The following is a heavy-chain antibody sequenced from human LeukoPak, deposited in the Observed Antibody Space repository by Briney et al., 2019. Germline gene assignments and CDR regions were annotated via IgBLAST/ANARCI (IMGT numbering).Heavy chain of an antibody. V-gene: IGHV3-48*03. CDR1: GFTFSFYE. Sequence: GGSLRLSCAVSGFTFSFYEMNWVRQAPGKGLEWVSYISSSGSTIYYTNSVRGRYTISRDNAKNSLYLQMNSLRAEETAVYYCARSHLVINYYYYMDVWGKGTTVTISS. D-gene: IGHD3-9*01. CDR2: ISSSGSTI. J-gene: IGHJ6*03. CDR3: ARSHLVINYYYYMDV.